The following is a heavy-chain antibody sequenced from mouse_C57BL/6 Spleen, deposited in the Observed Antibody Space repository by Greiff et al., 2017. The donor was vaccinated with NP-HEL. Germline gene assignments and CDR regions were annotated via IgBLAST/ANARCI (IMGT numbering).Heavy chain of an antibody. CDR2: INPNNGGT. CDR1: GYTFTDYY. D-gene: IGHD2-14*01. J-gene: IGHJ2*01. CDR3: ARRYPRDYFDY. Sequence: EVQLQQSGPELVKPGASVKISCKASGYTFTDYYMNWVKQSHGKSLEWIGDINPNNGGTSYNQKFKGKATLTVDKSSSTAYMELRSLTSEDSAVYYCARRYPRDYFDYWGQGTTLTVSS. V-gene: IGHV1-26*01.